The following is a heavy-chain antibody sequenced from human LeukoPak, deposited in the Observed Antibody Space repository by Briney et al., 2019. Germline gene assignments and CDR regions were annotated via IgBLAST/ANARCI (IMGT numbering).Heavy chain of an antibody. Sequence: ASVKVSCKVSGYTLTELSMHWVRQAPGKGLEWMGGFDPEDGETIYAQKFQGRVTMTEDTSTDTAYMELSSLRSEDTAAYYCAANLYDSSGYYYGPPGYWGQGTLVTVSS. CDR3: AANLYDSSGYYYGPPGY. CDR2: FDPEDGET. J-gene: IGHJ4*02. D-gene: IGHD3-22*01. V-gene: IGHV1-24*01. CDR1: GYTLTELS.